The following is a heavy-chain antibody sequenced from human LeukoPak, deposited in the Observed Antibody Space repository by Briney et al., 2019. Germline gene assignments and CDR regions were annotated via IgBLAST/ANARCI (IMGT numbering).Heavy chain of an antibody. Sequence: PGGSLRLSCAASGFTFSSYSMNWVRQAPGKGLEWVSYISSSSSTIYYADSVKGRFTISRDNAKNSLYLQVNSLRDEDTAVYYCALPSYWGQGTLVTVSS. CDR3: ALPSY. J-gene: IGHJ4*02. CDR1: GFTFSSYS. V-gene: IGHV3-48*02. CDR2: ISSSSSTI.